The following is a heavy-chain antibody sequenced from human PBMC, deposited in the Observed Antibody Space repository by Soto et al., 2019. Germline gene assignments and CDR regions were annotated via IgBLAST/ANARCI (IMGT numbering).Heavy chain of an antibody. Sequence: SETLSLTCTVSGGSISSGGHYWSWLRQHPGKGLEWIGYMYYTETSYYSPSLRSRVTISLDTSQNQFSRELTSVTATDTAVYYWASGVVGTPTYFDSWGQGTLVTVSS. CDR3: ASGVVGTPTYFDS. CDR2: MYYTETS. D-gene: IGHD1-26*01. J-gene: IGHJ4*02. V-gene: IGHV4-31*03. CDR1: GGSISSGGHY.